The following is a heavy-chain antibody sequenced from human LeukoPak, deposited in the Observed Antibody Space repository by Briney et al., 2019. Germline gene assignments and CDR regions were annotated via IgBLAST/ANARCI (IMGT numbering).Heavy chain of an antibody. CDR2: ISSSSSYV. V-gene: IGHV3-21*04. J-gene: IGHJ4*02. CDR3: ATGYSSSWYYFVDY. Sequence: GGSLRLSCAASGFTFSSYSMNWVRQAPGKGLEWVSSISSSSSYVYYADSVKGRFTISRDNSKNTLYLQMNSLRAEDTAVYYCATGYSSSWYYFVDYWGQGTLVTVSS. CDR1: GFTFSSYS. D-gene: IGHD6-13*01.